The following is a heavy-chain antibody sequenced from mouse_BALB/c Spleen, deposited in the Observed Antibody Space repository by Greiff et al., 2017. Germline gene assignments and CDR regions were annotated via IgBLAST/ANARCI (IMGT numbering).Heavy chain of an antibody. Sequence: VQLQQSGAELVRPGTSVKVSCKASGYAFTNYLIEWVKQRPGQGLEWIGVINPGSGGTNYNEKFKGKATLTADKSSSTAYMQLSSLTSDDSAVYFCAREGLPLYYAMDYWGQGTSVTVSS. CDR2: INPGSGGT. V-gene: IGHV1-54*01. J-gene: IGHJ4*01. CDR3: AREGLPLYYAMDY. D-gene: IGHD5-5*01. CDR1: GYAFTNYL.